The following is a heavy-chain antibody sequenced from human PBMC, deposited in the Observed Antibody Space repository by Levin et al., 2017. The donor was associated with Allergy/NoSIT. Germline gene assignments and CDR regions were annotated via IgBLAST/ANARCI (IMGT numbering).Heavy chain of an antibody. CDR3: ASYIVVVPAADYWYFDL. Sequence: SETLSLTCTVSGGSISSGDYYWSWIRQPPGKGLEWIGYIYYSGSTYYNPSLKSRVTISVDTSKNQFSLKLSSVTAADTAVYYCASYIVVVPAADYWYFDLWGRGTLVTVSS. D-gene: IGHD2-2*01. CDR2: IYYSGST. J-gene: IGHJ2*01. V-gene: IGHV4-30-4*01. CDR1: GGSISSGDYY.